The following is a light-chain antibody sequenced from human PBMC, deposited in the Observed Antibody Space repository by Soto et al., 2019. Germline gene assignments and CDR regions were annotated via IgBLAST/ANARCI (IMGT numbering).Light chain of an antibody. CDR2: GAS. CDR3: RPHNSYRPT. Sequence: VQMTQAPSAMAASGGDRVTITCRASQGISNYLAWFQQKPGKVPKRLIYGASSLQSGVPSRFSGTGSGTEFTLPLSSLHCEAFPPYYCRPHNSYRPTFREGTRLEIK. J-gene: IGKJ5*01. CDR1: QGISNY. V-gene: IGKV1-17*03.